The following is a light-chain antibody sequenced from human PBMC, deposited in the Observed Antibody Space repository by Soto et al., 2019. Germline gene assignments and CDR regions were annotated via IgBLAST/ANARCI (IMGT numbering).Light chain of an antibody. CDR1: QSVISNY. J-gene: IGKJ1*01. Sequence: EIVLTQSPGTLSLSPGERATLSCRASQSVISNYLAWYQQKPGQAPSRLIYGATSRAAGISDRFSGSGSGTDFTLTISRLEPEDCAVYYCQQYGSSPRTFGQGTKVEIK. V-gene: IGKV3-20*01. CDR2: GAT. CDR3: QQYGSSPRT.